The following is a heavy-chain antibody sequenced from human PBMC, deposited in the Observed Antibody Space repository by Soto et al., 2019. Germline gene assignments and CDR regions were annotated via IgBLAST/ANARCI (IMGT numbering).Heavy chain of an antibody. J-gene: IGHJ4*02. Sequence: EVQLLESGEGLVEPGGSLRLSCAASGFTLSSYAMSWVRRAPGKGLAWVSGISGSGGSTYYADSVKGRFTISRDNSKNTLYLQMNSLRAEDKAVYYCAKSPLWTGYFPLDYWGQGTLVTVS. V-gene: IGHV3-23*01. CDR3: AKSPLWTGYFPLDY. CDR1: GFTLSSYA. D-gene: IGHD3-9*01. CDR2: ISGSGGST.